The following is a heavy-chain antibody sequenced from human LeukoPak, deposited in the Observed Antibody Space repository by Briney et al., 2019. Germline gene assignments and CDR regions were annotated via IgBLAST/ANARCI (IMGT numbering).Heavy chain of an antibody. CDR3: VRGATVNDVDY. V-gene: IGHV3-64D*06. J-gene: IGHJ4*02. D-gene: IGHD4-17*01. CDR2: ISSNGGST. Sequence: GGSLRLSCSASGFTFSSYAMHWVRQAPGKGLEYVSAISSNGGSTYYADSVKGRFTISRDNSKNTLYLQMSSLRAEDTAVYYCVRGATVNDVDYWGQGTLVTVSS. CDR1: GFTFSSYA.